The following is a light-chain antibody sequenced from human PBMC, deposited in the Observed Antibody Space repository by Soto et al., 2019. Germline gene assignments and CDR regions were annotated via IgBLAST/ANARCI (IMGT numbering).Light chain of an antibody. CDR3: ASYAGSNIWV. Sequence: QSALTQPPSASGSPGQSVTISCTGTSSDVGAYKYVSWYQQYPGKAPKLMIYEVSRRSSGVPDRFSGSKSGNTASLTVSGLQAEDEADYYCASYAGSNIWVFGGGTELTVL. CDR2: EVS. V-gene: IGLV2-8*01. J-gene: IGLJ3*02. CDR1: SSDVGAYKY.